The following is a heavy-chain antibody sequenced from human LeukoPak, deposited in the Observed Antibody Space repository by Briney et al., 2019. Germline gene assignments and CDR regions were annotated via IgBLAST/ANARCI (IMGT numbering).Heavy chain of an antibody. CDR1: GFTFSSYG. CDR3: AKESSSGYYYDAFDI. V-gene: IGHV3-33*06. D-gene: IGHD3-22*01. CDR2: IWYDGSNK. J-gene: IGHJ3*02. Sequence: GGSLRLSCAASGFTFSSYGMHWLRQAPGKGLEWVAVIWYDGSNKYYADSVKGRFTISRDNSKNTLYLQMNSLRAEDTAVYYCAKESSSGYYYDAFDIWGQGTMVTVSS.